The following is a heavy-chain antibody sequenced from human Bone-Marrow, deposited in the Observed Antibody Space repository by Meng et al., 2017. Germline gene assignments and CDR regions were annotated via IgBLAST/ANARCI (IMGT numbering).Heavy chain of an antibody. V-gene: IGHV3-49*04. J-gene: IGHJ4*02. Sequence: GESLKISCTASGFTFGDYAMSWVRQAPGKGLEWVCFIRSKAYGETTEYAASVKGRFTISRDDSKSIDYLQMNSLKTEDTAVYYCTRDPSYDSSGYLIQGYYYDYWGQGTLVTVSS. CDR1: GFTFGDYA. CDR3: TRDPSYDSSGYLIQGYYYDY. D-gene: IGHD3-22*01. CDR2: IRSKAYGETT.